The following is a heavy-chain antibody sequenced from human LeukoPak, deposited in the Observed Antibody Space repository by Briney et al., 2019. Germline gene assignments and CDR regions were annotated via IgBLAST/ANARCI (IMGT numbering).Heavy chain of an antibody. CDR3: ARDRAYGMDV. CDR2: ISYDGNNK. D-gene: IGHD3-10*01. J-gene: IGHJ6*02. V-gene: IGHV3-30*03. CDR1: GFTFSNSG. Sequence: GGSLRLSCAASGFTFSNSGMHWVRQAPGKGLEWLAVISYDGNNKQYADSVKGRFTISRDNSKNTLYLQMNSLRVEDTAVYYCARDRAYGMDVWGQGTTVTVSS.